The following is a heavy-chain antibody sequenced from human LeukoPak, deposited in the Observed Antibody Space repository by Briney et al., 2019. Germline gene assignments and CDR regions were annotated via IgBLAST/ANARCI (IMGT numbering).Heavy chain of an antibody. D-gene: IGHD2-8*01. V-gene: IGHV3-9*01. Sequence: GGFLRLSCAASGFTFDDYAMHWVRQALGKGLEWVSGISWNSGSIGYADSVKGRFTISRDNAKNSLYLQMNSLRAEDTAVYYCAKDRCSNGIGCLYYYMDVWGKGTTVTISS. CDR2: ISWNSGSI. J-gene: IGHJ6*03. CDR1: GFTFDDYA. CDR3: AKDRCSNGIGCLYYYMDV.